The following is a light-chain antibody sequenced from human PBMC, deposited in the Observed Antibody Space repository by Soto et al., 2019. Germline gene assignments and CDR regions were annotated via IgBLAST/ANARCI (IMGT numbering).Light chain of an antibody. V-gene: IGLV2-11*01. J-gene: IGLJ3*02. CDR1: ISDVGGFTY. CDR3: CSYAGSSPWV. Sequence: QSALTQPRSMSGSPGQSVTISCTGSISDVGGFTYISWYQQHPDKAPKLMIYDVNKRPSGVPDRFSGSKSDTTASLTISGLQAEDEADYYCCSYAGSSPWVFGGGTKLTVL. CDR2: DVN.